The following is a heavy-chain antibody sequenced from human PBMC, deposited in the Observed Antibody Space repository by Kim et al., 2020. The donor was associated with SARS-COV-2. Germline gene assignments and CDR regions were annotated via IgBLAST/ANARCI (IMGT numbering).Heavy chain of an antibody. CDR1: GFTFSSYA. Sequence: GGSLRLSCAASGFTFSSYAMHWVRQAPGKGLEWVAIISYDGSNKYYADSVKGRFTISRDNSKNTLYLQMNSLRAEDTAVYYCARDREFRQALWFGELYVSSGMDVWGQGTTVTVSS. CDR3: ARDREFRQALWFGELYVSSGMDV. CDR2: ISYDGSNK. D-gene: IGHD3-10*01. V-gene: IGHV3-30*04. J-gene: IGHJ6*02.